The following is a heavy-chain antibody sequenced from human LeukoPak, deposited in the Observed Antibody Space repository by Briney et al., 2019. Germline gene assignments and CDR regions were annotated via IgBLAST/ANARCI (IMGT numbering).Heavy chain of an antibody. Sequence: GGSLRLSCASSGFTFRSYSMNGVRQAPGKGLECVSSISSSSSYIYYADSVKRRFTFSRGNAKNSLYLHMNRLSAGDRPVYQCARATTLGTAAMIEGAFDIWGQGTMVTVSS. CDR1: GFTFRSYS. CDR3: ARATTLGTAAMIEGAFDI. J-gene: IGHJ3*02. CDR2: ISSSSSYI. D-gene: IGHD2-2*01. V-gene: IGHV3-21*01.